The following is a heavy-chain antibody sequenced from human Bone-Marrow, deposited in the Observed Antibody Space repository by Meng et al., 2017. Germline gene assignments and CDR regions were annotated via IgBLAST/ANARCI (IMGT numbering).Heavy chain of an antibody. CDR2: IYHSGST. J-gene: IGHJ6*02. V-gene: IGHV4-34*01. D-gene: IGHD3-16*01. CDR3: ARDLGIYVPAGMDV. CDR1: GGSLNGYY. Sequence: GSLRLSCAVYGGSLNGYYWSWIRQPPGKGLEWIGEIYHSGSTNYNPSLKSRVTIPVDKSKNQFSLKLSSVTAADTAVYYCARDLGIYVPAGMDVWGQGTTVTVSS.